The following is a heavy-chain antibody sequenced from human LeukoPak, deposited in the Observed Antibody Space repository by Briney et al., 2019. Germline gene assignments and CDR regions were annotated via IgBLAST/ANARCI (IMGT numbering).Heavy chain of an antibody. V-gene: IGHV4-4*09. D-gene: IGHD6-6*01. J-gene: IGHJ4*02. CDR2: IHASGPT. Sequence: SETLSLTCTVSGGSISSYYWSWIRRPPGKGLEWIAYIHASGPTNYNPSLKSRITISVDTSKNQFSLKLSSVTAADTAVYYCARHDAGIAARPFDNWGQGTLVTVSS. CDR3: ARHDAGIAARPFDN. CDR1: GGSISSYY.